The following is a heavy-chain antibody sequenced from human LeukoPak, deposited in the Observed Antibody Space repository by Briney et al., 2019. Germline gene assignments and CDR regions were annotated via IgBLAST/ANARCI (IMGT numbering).Heavy chain of an antibody. V-gene: IGHV1-18*01. J-gene: IGHJ5*02. CDR1: GYTFTSYG. D-gene: IGHD2-2*01. Sequence: GASVKVSCKASGYTFTSYGISWVRQAPGQGLEWMGWISAHNGNTNYAQKLQGRVTMTTDTSTSTAYMELRSLRSDDTAVYYCARGRDIVVVPAAMEDWFDPWGQGTLVTVSS. CDR3: ARGRDIVVVPAAMEDWFDP. CDR2: ISAHNGNT.